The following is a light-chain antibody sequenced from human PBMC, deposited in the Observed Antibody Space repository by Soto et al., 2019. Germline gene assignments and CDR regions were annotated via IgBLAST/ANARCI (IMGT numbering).Light chain of an antibody. J-gene: IGKJ2*03. CDR3: PQYSNWPPG. CDR1: QSVSSN. CDR2: GAS. V-gene: IGKV3-15*01. Sequence: EIVMTQSPATLSVSPGERATLSCRASQSVSSNLAWYQQKPGQAPRLLIYGASTRATGIPARFGGSGSGTEFTLTISSLQSEDLAVYYCPQYSNWPPGFGQGTKLEIK.